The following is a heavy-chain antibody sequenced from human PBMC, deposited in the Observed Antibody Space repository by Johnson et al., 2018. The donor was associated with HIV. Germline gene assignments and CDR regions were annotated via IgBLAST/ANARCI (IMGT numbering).Heavy chain of an antibody. J-gene: IGHJ3*02. CDR2: IKQEGSEK. Sequence: VQLVESGGGVVRPGGSLRLSCAASRFTFSSYWMSWVRQAPGKGLEWVANIKQEGSEKYYVDSVKGRFTISRDNAKNSLYLQMNSLRAEDTAVYYCARDRPDIVVVPGAIDAFDIWGQGTMVTVSS. V-gene: IGHV3-7*01. CDR1: RFTFSSYW. D-gene: IGHD2-2*01. CDR3: ARDRPDIVVVPGAIDAFDI.